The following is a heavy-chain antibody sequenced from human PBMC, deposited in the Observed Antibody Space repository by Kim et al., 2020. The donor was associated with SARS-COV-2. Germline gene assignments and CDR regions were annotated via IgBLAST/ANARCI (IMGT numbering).Heavy chain of an antibody. D-gene: IGHD4-17*01. CDR2: ISSSSSYI. CDR1: GFTFSSYS. V-gene: IGHV3-21*01. J-gene: IGHJ5*02. CDR3: ARDGVAYGDYEDCWFDP. Sequence: GGSLRLSCAASGFTFSSYSMNWVRQAPGKGLEWVSSISSSSSYIYYADSVKGRFTISRDNAKNSLYLQMNSLRAEDTAVYYCARDGVAYGDYEDCWFDPWGQGTLVTVSS.